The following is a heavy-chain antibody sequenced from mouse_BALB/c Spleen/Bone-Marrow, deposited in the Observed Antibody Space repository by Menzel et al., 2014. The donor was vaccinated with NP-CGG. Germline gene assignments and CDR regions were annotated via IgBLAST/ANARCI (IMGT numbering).Heavy chain of an antibody. D-gene: IGHD1-1*01. J-gene: IGHJ4*01. CDR3: ARWDTTAMDY. CDR2: ILPGRGST. CDR1: GYTFSSYW. V-gene: IGHV1-9*01. Sequence: VESGASVKISCKATGYTFSSYWIEWVKQRPGHGLEWIGEILPGRGSTNYNEKFKGKATFTSDTSSNTAYMQLSSLTSEDSAVYYCARWDTTAMDYWGQGTSVTVSS.